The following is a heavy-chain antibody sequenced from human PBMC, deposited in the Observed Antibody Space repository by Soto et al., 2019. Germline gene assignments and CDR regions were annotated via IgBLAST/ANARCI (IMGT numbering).Heavy chain of an antibody. J-gene: IGHJ3*01. CDR2: ILVDGRT. CDR1: GFTCSSYD. CDR3: AKATATGGGAFDL. V-gene: IGHV3-23*01. D-gene: IGHD2-8*02. Sequence: RRLSCAASGFTCSSYDMSWVRQAPGKGLEWVSTILVDGRTFYVDSVKGRFTISRDNSKNTVYLQMNSLTAGDTALYYCAKATATGGGAFDLCGQGTMVTVSS.